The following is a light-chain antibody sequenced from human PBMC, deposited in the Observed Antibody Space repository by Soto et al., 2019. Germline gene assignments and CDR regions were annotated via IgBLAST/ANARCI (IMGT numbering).Light chain of an antibody. CDR2: DVD. V-gene: IGLV2-14*03. Sequence: QSALTQPASVSGSPGQPITISCTGSYSDVGGYNSVSWYQQHPGKAPKLMIYDVDNRPSGVSTRFSGSKSGNTASLTISGRQTEDEADYYCGSYTTSDTLAFGGGTKVTVL. J-gene: IGLJ2*01. CDR1: YSDVGGYNS. CDR3: GSYTTSDTLA.